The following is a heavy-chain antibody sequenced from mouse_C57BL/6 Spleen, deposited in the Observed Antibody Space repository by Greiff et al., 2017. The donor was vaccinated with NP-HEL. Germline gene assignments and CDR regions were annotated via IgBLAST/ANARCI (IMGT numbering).Heavy chain of an antibody. CDR1: GFTFSDYF. CDR3: ARHNWYFDV. J-gene: IGHJ1*03. CDR2: ISNGGGST. Sequence: EVKVEESGGGLVQPGGSLKLSCAASGFTFSDYFMYWVRQTPEKRLEWVAYISNGGGSTYYPDTVKGRFTISRDNAKNTLYLQMSRLKSEDTAMYYCARHNWYFDVWGTGTTVTVSS. V-gene: IGHV5-12*01.